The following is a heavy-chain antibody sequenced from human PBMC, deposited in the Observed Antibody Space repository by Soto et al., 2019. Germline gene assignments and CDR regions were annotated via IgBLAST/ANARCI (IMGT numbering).Heavy chain of an antibody. D-gene: IGHD6-13*01. CDR3: ARGAAAGTGWFDP. CDR2: IIPIFGTA. V-gene: IGHV1-69*13. CDR1: GGTFSSYA. Sequence: VKVSCKASGGTFSSYAISWVRQAPGQGLEWMGGIIPIFGTANYAQKFQGRVTITADESTSTAYMELSSLRSEDTAVYYCARGAAAGTGWFDPWGQGTLVTVSS. J-gene: IGHJ5*02.